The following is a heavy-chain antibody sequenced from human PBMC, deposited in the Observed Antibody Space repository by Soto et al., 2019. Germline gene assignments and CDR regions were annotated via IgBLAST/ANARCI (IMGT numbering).Heavy chain of an antibody. D-gene: IGHD3-22*01. CDR1: GGTFSSYA. CDR3: ARSPYYYDSSGYYYFDY. Sequence: QVQLVQSGAEVKKPGSSVKVSCKASGGTFSSYAISWVRQAPGQGLEWMGGIIPIFGTANYAQKFQGRVTITADESTSXXYMELSSLRSEDTAVYYCARSPYYYDSSGYYYFDYWGQGTLVTVSS. J-gene: IGHJ4*02. V-gene: IGHV1-69*12. CDR2: IIPIFGTA.